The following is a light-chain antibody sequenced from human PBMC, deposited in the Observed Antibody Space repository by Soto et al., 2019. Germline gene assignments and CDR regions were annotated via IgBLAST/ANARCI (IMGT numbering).Light chain of an antibody. V-gene: IGKV3-20*01. CDR2: DAS. Sequence: EIVLTQSPGTLSVSSGERATLSCRASQSVSSSSLAWYQQKPGQAPRLLIYDASSRAAGIPDRFSGSGSGTDFTLTISRLEPEDSAVYYCQQYSASPSTFGQGTRLDIK. CDR1: QSVSSSS. J-gene: IGKJ2*01. CDR3: QQYSASPST.